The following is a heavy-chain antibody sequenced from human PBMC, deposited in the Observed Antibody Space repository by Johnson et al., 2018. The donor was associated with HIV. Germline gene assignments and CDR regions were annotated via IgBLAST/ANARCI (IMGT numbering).Heavy chain of an antibody. D-gene: IGHD1-7*01. J-gene: IGHJ3*02. CDR1: GFTVSTNY. Sequence: VQLVESGGGLIQPGGSLRLSCAASGFTVSTNYMSWVRQAPGKGLDWVSVIYSSGSTYYTDSVKGRFTTSRDNSKNTVYLQMNSLRAEDTAVYYCARDTVRGELELPDGFDIWGQWTMVTVSS. CDR3: ARDTVRGELELPDGFDI. CDR2: IYSSGST. V-gene: IGHV3-53*01.